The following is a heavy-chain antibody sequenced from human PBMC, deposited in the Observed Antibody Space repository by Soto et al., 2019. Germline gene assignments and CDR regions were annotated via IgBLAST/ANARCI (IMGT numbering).Heavy chain of an antibody. V-gene: IGHV3-23*01. D-gene: IGHD2-2*02. J-gene: IGHJ6*02. CDR1: GFTFSSYA. CDR3: AKDRITAAIYYYYYGMDV. Sequence: VQLLESGGCLVQPGGSLRLSCAASGFTFSSYAMSWVRQAPGKGLEWVSSISGSGGSTYYADSVKGRFTVSRDNSKNTVYLQMNSLRAEDTAVYYCAKDRITAAIYYYYYGMDVWGQGTTVTVSS. CDR2: ISGSGGST.